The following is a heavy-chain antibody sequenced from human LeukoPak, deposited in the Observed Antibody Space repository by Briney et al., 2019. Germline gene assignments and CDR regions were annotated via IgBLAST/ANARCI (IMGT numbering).Heavy chain of an antibody. CDR1: GYTFTSNY. D-gene: IGHD4-17*01. J-gene: IGHJ6*03. V-gene: IGHV1-46*01. CDR2: ISPSGGST. CDR3: ASGSTVTTNRRYYYYYYMDV. Sequence: ASVKVSCKAFGYTFTSNYMHWVRQAPGQGPEWMGVISPSGGSTTYAQKFQGRVTITADESTSTAYMELSSLRSEDTAVYYCASGSTVTTNRRYYYYYYMDVWGKGTTVTISS.